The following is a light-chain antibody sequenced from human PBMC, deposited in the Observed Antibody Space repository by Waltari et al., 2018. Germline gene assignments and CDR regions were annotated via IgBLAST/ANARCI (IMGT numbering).Light chain of an antibody. V-gene: IGLV2-8*01. CDR1: RSDVGVYNY. Sequence: QSALTQPPSASGSPGQSVTISCTGTRSDVGVYNYVSWYQQHPGKAPKLMIYEVSKRPSGVPDRFSGSKSGNTASLTVSGLQAEDEADYYCSSYAGSNNLVFGGGTELTVL. J-gene: IGLJ2*01. CDR3: SSYAGSNNLV. CDR2: EVS.